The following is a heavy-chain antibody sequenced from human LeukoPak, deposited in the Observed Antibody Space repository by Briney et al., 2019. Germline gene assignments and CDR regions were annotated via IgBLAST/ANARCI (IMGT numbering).Heavy chain of an antibody. J-gene: IGHJ4*02. Sequence: ASVKVSCKASGYTFTGYYIHWVRQAPGQGLEWMGWINPNSGGTNYAQKFQGRVTMTRDTSISTAYMELSRLTSDDTAVYYCARDPEGGHFDYWGQGTLVTVSS. CDR1: GYTFTGYY. CDR3: ARDPEGGHFDY. V-gene: IGHV1-2*02. D-gene: IGHD1-14*01. CDR2: INPNSGGT.